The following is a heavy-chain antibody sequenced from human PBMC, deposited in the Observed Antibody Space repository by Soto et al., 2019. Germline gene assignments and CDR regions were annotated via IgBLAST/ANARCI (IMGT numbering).Heavy chain of an antibody. CDR1: GYRFSNYD. CDR2: ISAHNGNK. CDR3: ARGLLAYFGMDV. V-gene: IGHV1-18*01. J-gene: IGHJ6*02. Sequence: QLVQSGAEVKKPGASVKVSCKASGYRFSNYDISWVRQAPGQGLEWMAWISAHNGNKHYAEKFQGRVSTTTDTSTSTAYMEVRTFKTDDTAVYYCARGLLAYFGMDVWGQGTTVTVS. D-gene: IGHD1-26*01.